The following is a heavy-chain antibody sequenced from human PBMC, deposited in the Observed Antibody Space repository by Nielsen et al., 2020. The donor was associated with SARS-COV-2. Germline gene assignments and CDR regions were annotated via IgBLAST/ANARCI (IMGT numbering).Heavy chain of an antibody. J-gene: IGHJ5*01. V-gene: IGHV4-39*01. Sequence: SETLSLTCSVSGGSISNSRNYWGWIRQPPGKGLEWIGDIYFSGKTYYAPSLKSRVTISVVTSQNQVSLKLRSVSAADTAVYYCARGNSSPNWFDSWGQGTLVTVSS. D-gene: IGHD6-19*01. CDR1: GGSISNSRNY. CDR2: IYFSGKT. CDR3: ARGNSSPNWFDS.